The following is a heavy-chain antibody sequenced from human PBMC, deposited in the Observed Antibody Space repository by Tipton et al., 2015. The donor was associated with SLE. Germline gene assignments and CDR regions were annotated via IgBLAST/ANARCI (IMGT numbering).Heavy chain of an antibody. V-gene: IGHV5-51*01. D-gene: IGHD6-13*01. CDR2: IYPGNSDT. CDR3: ARQPPRSSSRSSFDY. Sequence: QLVQSGAEVKKPGESLKISCKGSGYSFTSYWIGWVRQMPGKGLEWMGIIYPGNSDTRYSPSFQGRVTISADKSISTAYLQWSSLTAADTAMYYCARQPPRSSSRSSFDYWGQGTLVTVSS. CDR1: GYSFTSYW. J-gene: IGHJ4*02.